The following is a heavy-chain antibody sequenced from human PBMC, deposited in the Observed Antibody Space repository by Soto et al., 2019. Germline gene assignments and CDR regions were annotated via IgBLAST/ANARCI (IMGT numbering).Heavy chain of an antibody. J-gene: IGHJ6*02. V-gene: IGHV1-69*13. CDR2: IIPIFGTA. CDR1: GGTFSSYA. D-gene: IGHD4-17*01. CDR3: ARWGYGDLAGAVFRYYYGMDV. Sequence: SVKVSCKASGGTFSSYAISWVRQAPGQGLEWMGGIIPIFGTANYAQKFQGRVTITADESTSTAYMELSSLRSEDTAVYYCARWGYGDLAGAVFRYYYGMDVWGQGTTVTVSS.